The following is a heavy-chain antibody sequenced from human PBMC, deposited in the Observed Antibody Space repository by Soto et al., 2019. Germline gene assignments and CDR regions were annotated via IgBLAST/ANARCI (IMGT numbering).Heavy chain of an antibody. D-gene: IGHD2-21*02. CDR1: GGSFSGYY. CDR2: INHSGST. V-gene: IGHV4-34*01. CDR3: ARGKNKVTFPRGYGMDV. J-gene: IGHJ6*02. Sequence: QVQLQQWGAGLLKPSETLSLTCAVYGGSFSGYYWSWIRQPPGKGLEWIGEINHSGSTNYNPSLKSRVIISVDTSKNQFSLKLSSVTAADTAVYYCARGKNKVTFPRGYGMDVWGQGTTVTVSS.